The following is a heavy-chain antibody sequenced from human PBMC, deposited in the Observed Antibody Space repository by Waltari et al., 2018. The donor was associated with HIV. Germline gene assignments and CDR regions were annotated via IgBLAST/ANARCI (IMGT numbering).Heavy chain of an antibody. CDR1: GFTFSSYA. D-gene: IGHD5-12*01. Sequence: EVQLLESGGGLVQPGGSLRLSCAASGFTFSSYAMSWVRQAPGKWLEWVSASSGSGGRTYYADSVMCRFIISRDNSKNTLYLQMNSLRAEDTAVYYCARDGYNCFDYWGQGTLVTVSS. V-gene: IGHV3-23*01. J-gene: IGHJ4*02. CDR3: ARDGYNCFDY. CDR2: SSGSGGRT.